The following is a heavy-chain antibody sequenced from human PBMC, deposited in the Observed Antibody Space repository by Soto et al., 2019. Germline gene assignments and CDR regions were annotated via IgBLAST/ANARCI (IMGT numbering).Heavy chain of an antibody. D-gene: IGHD5-12*01. J-gene: IGHJ4*02. Sequence: SLRLSCAASGCTFSSYAMSWVRQAPGKGLEWVSAISGSGGSTYYADSVKGRFTISRDNSKNTLYLQMNSLRAEDTAVYYCAKGTPASVATIEATFGYWGQGTLVTVSS. CDR3: AKGTPASVATIEATFGY. CDR1: GCTFSSYA. CDR2: ISGSGGST. V-gene: IGHV3-23*01.